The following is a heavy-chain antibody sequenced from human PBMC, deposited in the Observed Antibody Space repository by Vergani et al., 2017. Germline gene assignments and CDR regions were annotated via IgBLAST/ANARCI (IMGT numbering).Heavy chain of an antibody. Sequence: EVDLVESGGGLAQPGGSLRLSCEASGITFWKFGMHWVRQGPGKGLEWVSGISWNSGAVDYADSVRGRFTISRDNAKNSLYLQMNSLRAEDTALYYCAKEINEYSSSASLDYWGQGTLVTVSS. J-gene: IGHJ4*02. D-gene: IGHD6-6*01. CDR3: AKEINEYSSSASLDY. V-gene: IGHV3-9*01. CDR2: ISWNSGAV. CDR1: GITFWKFG.